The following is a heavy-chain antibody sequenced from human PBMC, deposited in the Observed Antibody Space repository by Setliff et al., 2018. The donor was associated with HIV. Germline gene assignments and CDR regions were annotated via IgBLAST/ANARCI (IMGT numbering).Heavy chain of an antibody. CDR2: VYSTGST. V-gene: IGHV4-4*08. J-gene: IGHJ3*02. CDR1: GDSINNYY. CDR3: ARDGHDAFDI. D-gene: IGHD5-12*01. Sequence: KASETLSLTCTVSGDSINNYYWSWIRQPPGKGLEWIGYVYSTGSTNSKSSLKSRVTISVDTSKNQFSLKLSSVTAADTAVYYCARDGHDAFDIWGQGTMVTVSS.